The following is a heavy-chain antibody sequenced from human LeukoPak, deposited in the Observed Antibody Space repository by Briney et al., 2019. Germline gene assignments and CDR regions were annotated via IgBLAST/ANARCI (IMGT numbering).Heavy chain of an antibody. J-gene: IGHJ4*02. D-gene: IGHD3-22*01. CDR3: AKDPGNYYDSSGYFAY. V-gene: IGHV3-43*02. CDR2: ISGDGGGT. CDR1: GFTFDDYA. Sequence: GGSLRLSCAAFGFTFDDYAMHWVRQAPGKGLEWVSLISGDGGGTYYADSVKGRFTISRDNSKNSLYLQMNSLRSEDAALYYCAKDPGNYYDSSGYFAYWGQGTLVTVSS.